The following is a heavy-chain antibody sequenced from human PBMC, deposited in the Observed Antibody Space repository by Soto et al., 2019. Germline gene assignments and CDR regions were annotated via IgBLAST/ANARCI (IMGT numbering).Heavy chain of an antibody. CDR3: ARGTRYCSGGSCYYFDY. V-gene: IGHV3-21*01. D-gene: IGHD2-15*01. J-gene: IGHJ4*02. Sequence: EVQLVESGGGLVKPGGSLRLSRAASGFTFSSYSMNWVRQPPGKGLEWVSSISSSSSYIYYADSVKGRFTISRDNAKNSRYLQMNSLRDEDTAVYYCARGTRYCSGGSCYYFDYWGQGTLVTVSS. CDR1: GFTFSSYS. CDR2: ISSSSSYI.